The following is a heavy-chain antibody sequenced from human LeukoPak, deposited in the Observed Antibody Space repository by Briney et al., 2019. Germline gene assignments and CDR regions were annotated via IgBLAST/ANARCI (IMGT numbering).Heavy chain of an antibody. CDR2: ISSSGSTI. CDR1: GFTFSSYE. D-gene: IGHD3-10*01. Sequence: PGGSLRLSCAASGFTFSSYEMNWVRQAPGKGLEWVSYISSSGSTIYYADSVKGRFTVSRDNAKNSLYLQMNSLRAEDTAVYYCARAVYYYGSGIDYWGQGTLVTVSS. J-gene: IGHJ4*02. CDR3: ARAVYYYGSGIDY. V-gene: IGHV3-48*03.